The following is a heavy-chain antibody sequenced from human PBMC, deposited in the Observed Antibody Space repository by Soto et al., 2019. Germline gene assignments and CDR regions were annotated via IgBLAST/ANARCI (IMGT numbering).Heavy chain of an antibody. J-gene: IGHJ6*02. Sequence: PSETLSLTCAVSGGSISSGAYSWSWIRQPPGKGLEWVGYIYHSGSTYYNPSLKSRVTISVDRSKNRFSLKLNSVTAADTAVYYCARDLWGYCGTDCYPLDVWGQGTTVTVSS. CDR1: GGSISSGAYS. D-gene: IGHD2-21*02. CDR3: ARDLWGYCGTDCYPLDV. CDR2: IYHSGST. V-gene: IGHV4-30-2*01.